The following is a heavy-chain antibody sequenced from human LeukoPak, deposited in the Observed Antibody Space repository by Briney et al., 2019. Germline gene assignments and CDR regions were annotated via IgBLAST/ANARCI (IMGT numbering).Heavy chain of an antibody. Sequence: GGSLRLSCSASGFTFSSYVMFWVRQAPGKGLEYVSAVSSSGGSTYYADAVKGRFTISRDNSTNTLYLQMISLRPEDTAVYYCVKEGNGAFDIWGQGTMVTVSS. CDR3: VKEGNGAFDI. J-gene: IGHJ3*02. D-gene: IGHD2-8*01. V-gene: IGHV3-64D*09. CDR1: GFTFSSYV. CDR2: VSSSGGST.